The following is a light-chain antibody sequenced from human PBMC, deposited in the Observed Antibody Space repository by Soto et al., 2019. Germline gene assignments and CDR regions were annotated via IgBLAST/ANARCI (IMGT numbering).Light chain of an antibody. CDR3: QQRSDWPRT. V-gene: IGKV3-11*01. CDR1: QSISSY. Sequence: EFVLTQSPATLSLSPLALPTFLLDDSTITSRASQSISSYLAWYQQKPGQAPRLLIYDASSMDSGIPARFSGTGSGTDFTLTISSLDPEDSAVYYCQQRSDWPRTFGQGTKVDIK. CDR2: DAS. J-gene: IGKJ1*01.